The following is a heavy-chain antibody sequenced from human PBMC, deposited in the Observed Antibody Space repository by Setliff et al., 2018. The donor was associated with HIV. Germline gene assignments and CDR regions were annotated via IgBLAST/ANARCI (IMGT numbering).Heavy chain of an antibody. CDR1: GYPIIEAYY. J-gene: IGHJ6*03. Sequence: SETLSLTCAVSGYPIIEAYYWLWIRQSPTKGLEYIGIIFRGVTTYYNPSLRSRVALSMDTSKNQFSLRLSSVAAADTAIYYCARADSRRGAGYQYMDVWGKGTTVTVSS. CDR3: ARADSRRGAGYQYMDV. D-gene: IGHD4-4*01. CDR2: IFRGVTT. V-gene: IGHV4-38-2*01.